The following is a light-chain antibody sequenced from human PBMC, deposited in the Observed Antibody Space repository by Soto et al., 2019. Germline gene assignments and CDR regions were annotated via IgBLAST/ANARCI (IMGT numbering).Light chain of an antibody. CDR1: QDIGNW. V-gene: IGKV1-12*02. J-gene: IGKJ1*01. CDR3: QQSNSFPWT. Sequence: DIQMTQSPSSVSASVGDRVTITCRASQDIGNWLAWYQQKPGKAPELLIYAASSLQSAVPSRFSGSGYGTDFTLTITSLQPEDFATYFCQQSNSFPWTFGQGTKVEIK. CDR2: AAS.